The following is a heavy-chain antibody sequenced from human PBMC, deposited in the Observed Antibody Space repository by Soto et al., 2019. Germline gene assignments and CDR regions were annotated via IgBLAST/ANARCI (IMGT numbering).Heavy chain of an antibody. V-gene: IGHV3-33*01. J-gene: IGHJ5*02. D-gene: IGHD6-19*01. Sequence: QVQLVESGGGVVQPGRSLRLSCAASGFTFSSYGMHWVRQAPGKGLEWVAVIWYDGSNKYYADSVKGRFTISRDNSKNTLYLQMNSLRAEDTAVYYCARDRGVAVARGWFDPWGQGPLVTVSS. CDR1: GFTFSSYG. CDR3: ARDRGVAVARGWFDP. CDR2: IWYDGSNK.